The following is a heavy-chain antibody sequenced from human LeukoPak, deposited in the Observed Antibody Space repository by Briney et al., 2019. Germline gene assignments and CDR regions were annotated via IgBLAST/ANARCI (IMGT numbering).Heavy chain of an antibody. J-gene: IGHJ5*02. CDR2: IYYSGST. Sequence: PSETLSLTCTVSGGSISSYYWSWIRQPPGKGLEGIGYIYYSGSTNYNPSLKSRVTISVDTSKNQFSLKLRSVTAADTAVYYCARFLGTGPEDVDWFDPWGQGTLVTVSS. CDR1: GGSISSYY. V-gene: IGHV4-59*01. D-gene: IGHD7-27*01. CDR3: ARFLGTGPEDVDWFDP.